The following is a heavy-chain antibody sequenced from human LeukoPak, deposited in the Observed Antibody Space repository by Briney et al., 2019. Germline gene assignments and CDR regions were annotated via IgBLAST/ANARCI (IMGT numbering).Heavy chain of an antibody. CDR3: TRVLPGSGSYYLGYFDY. V-gene: IGHV3-49*04. J-gene: IGHJ4*02. Sequence: SGGSLRLSCTASGFTFGDYAMSWVRQAPGKGLEWVGFIRSKAYGGTTEYAASVKGRFTISRDDSKSIAYLQMNSLKTEDTAVYYCTRVLPGSGSYYLGYFDYWGQGTLVTVSS. D-gene: IGHD3-10*01. CDR1: GFTFGDYA. CDR2: IRSKAYGGTT.